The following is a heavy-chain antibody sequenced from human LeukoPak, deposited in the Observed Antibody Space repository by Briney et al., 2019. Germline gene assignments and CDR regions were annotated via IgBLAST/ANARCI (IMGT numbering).Heavy chain of an antibody. J-gene: IGHJ4*02. V-gene: IGHV3-21*01. CDR2: ISISCSYI. CDR3: ARELAA. D-gene: IGHD6-13*01. CDR1: GFTFSSYS. Sequence: GGSLRLSCAASGFTFSSYSMNWVRQAPGKGLEWVSSISISCSYIYYADSVQGRFTISRDNAKNSLYPQMNSRRGDDAAIYYCARELAAWGQGTLVTVSS.